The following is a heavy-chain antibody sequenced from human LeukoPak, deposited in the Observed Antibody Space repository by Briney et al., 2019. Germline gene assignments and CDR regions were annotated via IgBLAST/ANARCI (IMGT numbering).Heavy chain of an antibody. CDR3: TKGMSSFLSSSSVDY. V-gene: IGHV3-9*01. CDR2: ISWNGATI. Sequence: PDRSLRLSCAASGFTFDDCAMYWVRQAPGKGLEWVSGISWNGATIAYADSVKGRFTISRDNAKNSLYLQMNSLRTEDTALYHCTKGMSSFLSSSSVDYWGQGTLVTVSS. CDR1: GFTFDDCA. J-gene: IGHJ4*02. D-gene: IGHD6-6*01.